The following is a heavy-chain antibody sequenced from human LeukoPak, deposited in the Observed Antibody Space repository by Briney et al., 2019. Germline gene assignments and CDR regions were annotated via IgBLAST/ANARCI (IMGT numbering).Heavy chain of an antibody. Sequence: VASVKVSCKASGYTFTGYYMHWVRQAPGQGLEWMGWINPNSGGTNYAQKFQGWVTMTRDTSISTAYMELSRLRSDDTAVYYCAREKGNSSSWSFDYWGQGTLVTVSS. D-gene: IGHD6-13*01. CDR3: AREKGNSSSWSFDY. J-gene: IGHJ4*02. V-gene: IGHV1-2*04. CDR1: GYTFTGYY. CDR2: INPNSGGT.